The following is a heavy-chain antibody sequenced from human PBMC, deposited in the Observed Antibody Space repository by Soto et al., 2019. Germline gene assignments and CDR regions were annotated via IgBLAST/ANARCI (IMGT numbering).Heavy chain of an antibody. CDR2: LIPNFDTP. CDR3: AVAMVREILIFESSGMHV. Sequence: QVQLVQSGAEVKKPGSSVKVSCKTSGGTFNNYAISWVRRAPGQGLEWMGGLIPNFDTPNYAQKFQDRLTIIADESTSTVSMELRSLRSDDTAVYYCAVAMVREILIFESSGMHVWGQGTTVTVSS. V-gene: IGHV1-69*01. J-gene: IGHJ6*02. CDR1: GGTFNNYA. D-gene: IGHD3-10*01.